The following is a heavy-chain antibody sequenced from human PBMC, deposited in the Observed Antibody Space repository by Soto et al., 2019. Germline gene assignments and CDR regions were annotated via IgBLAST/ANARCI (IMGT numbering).Heavy chain of an antibody. Sequence: EVHLLESGGGLVQPGRSLRLSCTASGFTFSNYAMTWVRQAPGKGLEWVSGISGSGKMAYYADSVRGRFTISRDNSKNTLYLRMDNLRAEDTAVYHWAKEAVEAEQVPIPGDSWGQGTLVTVSS. CDR1: GFTFSNYA. CDR3: AKEAVEAEQVPIPGDS. J-gene: IGHJ4*02. CDR2: ISGSGKMA. V-gene: IGHV3-23*01. D-gene: IGHD6-13*01.